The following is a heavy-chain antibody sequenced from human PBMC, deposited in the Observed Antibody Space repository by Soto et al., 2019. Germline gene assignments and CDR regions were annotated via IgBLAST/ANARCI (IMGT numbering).Heavy chain of an antibody. D-gene: IGHD3-22*01. CDR2: ISSSSYI. CDR1: GFTFSSYS. Sequence: GGSLRLSCAASGFTFSSYSMNWVRQAPGKELEWVSSISSSSYIYYADSVKGRFTISRDNAKNSLYLQMNSLRAEDTAVYYCAGEDGNYYDSSGYNAFDIWGQGTMVTVSS. V-gene: IGHV3-21*01. CDR3: AGEDGNYYDSSGYNAFDI. J-gene: IGHJ3*02.